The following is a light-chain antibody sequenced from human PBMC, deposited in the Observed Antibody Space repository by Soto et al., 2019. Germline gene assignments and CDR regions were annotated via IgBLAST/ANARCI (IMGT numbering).Light chain of an antibody. CDR1: QSVSNSH. CDR3: QQYDRSPL. CDR2: AAS. J-gene: IGKJ4*01. V-gene: IGKV3-20*01. Sequence: EIVLTQSPATLSLSPGERATLSCRASQSVSNSHLAWYQQKRGQSPRLLIYAASSRATGISDRFSGSWSGTDFTLTISRLEPEDFAVYYCQQYDRSPLFGGGTKVE.